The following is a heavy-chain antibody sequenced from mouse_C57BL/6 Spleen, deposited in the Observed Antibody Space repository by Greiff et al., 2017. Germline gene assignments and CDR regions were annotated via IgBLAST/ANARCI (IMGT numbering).Heavy chain of an antibody. V-gene: IGHV5-9*01. J-gene: IGHJ2*01. CDR3: ARQDGYYSYYFDY. D-gene: IGHD2-3*01. Sequence: EVQLMESGGGLVKPGGSLKLSCAASGFTFSSYTMSWVRQTPEKRLEWVATISGGGGNTYYPDSVKGRFTISRDNAKNTLYLQMSSLRSEDTALYYCARQDGYYSYYFDYWGQGTTLTVSS. CDR1: GFTFSSYT. CDR2: ISGGGGNT.